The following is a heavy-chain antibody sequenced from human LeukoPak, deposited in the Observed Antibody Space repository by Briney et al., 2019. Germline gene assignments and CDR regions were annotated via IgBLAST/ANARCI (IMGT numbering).Heavy chain of an antibody. CDR3: ARNFDTSGYYVYFDY. D-gene: IGHD3-22*01. J-gene: IGHJ4*02. CDR2: IYYSGST. V-gene: IGHV4-59*01. CDR1: GGSISSYY. Sequence: PSETLSLTCTVSGGSISSYYWSWIRQPPGKGLEWIGYIYYSGSTNYNPSLKSQVTISVDTSKNQFSLKLSSVTAADTAVYYCARNFDTSGYYVYFDYWGQGALVTVSS.